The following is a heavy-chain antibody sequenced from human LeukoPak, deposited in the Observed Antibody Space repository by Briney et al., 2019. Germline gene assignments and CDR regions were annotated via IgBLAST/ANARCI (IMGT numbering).Heavy chain of an antibody. Sequence: GRSLRLSCAASGFPFGVHAMTWVRQAPGKGPEWVATIGGPAETFYADSVKGRFTISRDNSRNTLYLQMNSLRAEDSALYYCAKDWTSHNGVYDCLDFWGQGTRVTVSS. J-gene: IGHJ4*02. CDR1: GFPFGVHA. CDR2: IGGPAET. CDR3: AKDWTSHNGVYDCLDF. V-gene: IGHV3-23*01. D-gene: IGHD3-16*01.